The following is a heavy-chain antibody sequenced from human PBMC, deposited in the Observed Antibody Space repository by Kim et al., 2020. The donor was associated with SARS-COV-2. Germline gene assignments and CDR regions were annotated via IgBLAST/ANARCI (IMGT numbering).Heavy chain of an antibody. Sequence: GGSLRLSCAASGFTFSSYGMHWVRQAPGKGLEWVAVISYDGSNKYYADSVKGRFTISRDNSKNTLYLQMNSLRAEDTAVYYCAKEVPPGYSSCWSYYYYGMDVWGQGTXVTXSS. D-gene: IGHD6-19*01. V-gene: IGHV3-30*18. CDR3: AKEVPPGYSSCWSYYYYGMDV. J-gene: IGHJ6*02. CDR2: ISYDGSNK. CDR1: GFTFSSYG.